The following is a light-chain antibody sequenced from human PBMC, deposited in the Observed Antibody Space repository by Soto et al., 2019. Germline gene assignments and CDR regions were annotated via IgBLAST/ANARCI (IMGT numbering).Light chain of an antibody. CDR2: EVS. V-gene: IGLV2-8*01. Sequence: QSALTQPPSASGSPGQSVTISCTGTSSDVGGYNFVSWYQQHPGKAPKLMIYEVSERPSGVPDRFSGSKSGNTASLTVSGLQAEDEADYYCSSYAGSNIVVFGVGTKVTVL. CDR3: SSYAGSNIVV. J-gene: IGLJ2*01. CDR1: SSDVGGYNF.